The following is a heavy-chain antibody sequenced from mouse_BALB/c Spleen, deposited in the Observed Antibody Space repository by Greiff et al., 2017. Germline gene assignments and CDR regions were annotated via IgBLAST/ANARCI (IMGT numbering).Heavy chain of an antibody. Sequence: VQGVESGPGLVAPSQSLSITCTVSGFSLTGYGVNWVRQPPGKGLEWLGMIWGDGSTDYNSALKSRLSISKDNSKSQVFLKMNSLQTDDTARYYCAREGAYYGNWNAMDYWGQGTSVTVSS. V-gene: IGHV2-6-7*01. CDR3: AREGAYYGNWNAMDY. CDR1: GFSLTGYG. D-gene: IGHD2-10*01. CDR2: IWGDGST. J-gene: IGHJ4*01.